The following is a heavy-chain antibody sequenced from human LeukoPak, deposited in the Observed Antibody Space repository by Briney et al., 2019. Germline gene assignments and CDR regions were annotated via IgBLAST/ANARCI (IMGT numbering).Heavy chain of an antibody. CDR3: ARVKASYGFLDY. CDR2: TRNKANSYTT. D-gene: IGHD5-18*01. V-gene: IGHV3-72*01. J-gene: IGHJ4*02. Sequence: GGSLRLSCAASGFTFSDHYMDWVRQAPGKGLEWVGRTRNKANSYTTEYAASVKGRFTISRDDPKNSLYLQMNSLKTEDTAVYYCARVKASYGFLDYWGQGTLVTVSS. CDR1: GFTFSDHY.